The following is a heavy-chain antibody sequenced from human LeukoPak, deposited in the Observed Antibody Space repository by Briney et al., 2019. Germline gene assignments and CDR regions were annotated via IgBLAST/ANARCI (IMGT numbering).Heavy chain of an antibody. CDR3: ATSARTYLGSSLDY. V-gene: IGHV3-74*01. Sequence: QSGGSLRLSCAASGFTFSTYWMHWVRQDPGKGLVWVSRISSDASITSYADPVKGRFTISRDNAKNTLNLQMNSLRAEDTALYYCATSARTYLGSSLDYWGQGTLVTVSS. CDR2: ISSDASIT. CDR1: GFTFSTYW. D-gene: IGHD2-15*01. J-gene: IGHJ4*02.